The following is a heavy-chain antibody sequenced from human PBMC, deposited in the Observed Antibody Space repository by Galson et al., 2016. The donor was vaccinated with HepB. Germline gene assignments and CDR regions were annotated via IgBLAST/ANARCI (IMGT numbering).Heavy chain of an antibody. Sequence: SLRLSCAASGFAFSSYAMHWVRQAPGKGLEWVALIWYDGSKTSYADSVKGRFTVSRDNSKNTLYLKMSSLRAEDTAVYYCAKEMCYYDSSGLALFDYWGRGTLVTVSS. CDR3: AKEMCYYDSSGLALFDY. CDR1: GFAFSSYA. CDR2: IWYDGSKT. V-gene: IGHV3-33*06. J-gene: IGHJ4*02. D-gene: IGHD3-22*01.